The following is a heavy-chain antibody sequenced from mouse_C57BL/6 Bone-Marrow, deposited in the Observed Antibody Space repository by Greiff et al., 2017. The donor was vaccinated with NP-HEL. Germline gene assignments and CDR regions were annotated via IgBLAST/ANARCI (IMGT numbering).Heavy chain of an antibody. D-gene: IGHD1-1*01. J-gene: IGHJ1*03. CDR1: GYTFTSYG. CDR2: SYPRSGNT. CDR3: ARPNYYGSSPDYWYFEV. V-gene: IGHV1-81*01. Sequence: VQLQQSGAELARPGASVKLSCKASGYTFTSYGISWVKQRTGQGLEWIGESYPRSGNTYYNEKFKGKAQLTADKSSSTAYMELRSLTSEDSAVYFCARPNYYGSSPDYWYFEVWGTGTTVTVSS.